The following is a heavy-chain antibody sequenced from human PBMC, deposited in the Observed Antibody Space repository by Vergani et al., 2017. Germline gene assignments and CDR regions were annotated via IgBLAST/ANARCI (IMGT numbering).Heavy chain of an antibody. J-gene: IGHJ4*02. V-gene: IGHV4-39*01. D-gene: IGHD3-16*02. CDR1: GGSISSSSYY. CDR2: IYYSGST. CDR3: ASISGVYDYVWGSYRYYFDY. Sequence: QLQLQESGPGLVKPSETLSLTCTVSGGSISSSSYYWGWIRQPPGKGLEWIGSIYYSGSTYYNPSLKSRVTISVDTSKNQFSLKLSSVTAADTAVYYCASISGVYDYVWGSYRYYFDYWGQGTLVTVSS.